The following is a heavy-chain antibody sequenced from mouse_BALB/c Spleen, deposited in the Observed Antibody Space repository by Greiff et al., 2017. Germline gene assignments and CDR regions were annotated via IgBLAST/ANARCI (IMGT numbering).Heavy chain of an antibody. V-gene: IGHV2-6-5*01. CDR2: IWGGGST. Sequence: VKLVESGPGLVAPSQSLSITCTVSGFSLTDYGVSWIRQPPGKGLEWLGVIWGGGSTYYNSALKSRLSISKDNSKSQVFLKMNSLQTDDTAMYYCAKHRDYDYDGPYWYFDVWGAGTTVTVSS. CDR3: AKHRDYDYDGPYWYFDV. J-gene: IGHJ1*01. D-gene: IGHD2-4*01. CDR1: GFSLTDYG.